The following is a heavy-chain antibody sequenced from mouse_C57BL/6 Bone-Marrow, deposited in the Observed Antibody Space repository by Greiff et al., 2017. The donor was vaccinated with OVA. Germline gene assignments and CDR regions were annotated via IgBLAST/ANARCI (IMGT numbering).Heavy chain of an antibody. CDR1: GYAFSSSW. V-gene: IGHV1-82*01. CDR2: IYPGDGDT. J-gene: IGHJ2*01. CDR3: ARLNLLLPYYFDY. D-gene: IGHD1-1*01. Sequence: QVQLQQSGPELVKPGASVKISCKASGYAFSSSWMNWVKQRPGKGLEWIGRIYPGDGDTNYNGKFKGKATLTADKSSSTAYMELRSLTSEDSAVYFCARLNLLLPYYFDYWGQGTTLTVSS.